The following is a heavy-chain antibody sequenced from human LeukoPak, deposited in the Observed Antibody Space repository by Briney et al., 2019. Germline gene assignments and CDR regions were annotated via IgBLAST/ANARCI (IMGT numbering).Heavy chain of an antibody. Sequence: GGSLRLSCAASGFSVISTYMSWARQAPGKGPEWVSIVYSDGSTYYADSVKGRFTISRDNSKNTLYLEMNSLRADDTAVYYCATSPASSCLDDWGQGTLVTVSS. V-gene: IGHV3-53*01. J-gene: IGHJ4*02. CDR3: ATSPASSCLDD. D-gene: IGHD2-2*01. CDR1: GFSVISTY. CDR2: VYSDGST.